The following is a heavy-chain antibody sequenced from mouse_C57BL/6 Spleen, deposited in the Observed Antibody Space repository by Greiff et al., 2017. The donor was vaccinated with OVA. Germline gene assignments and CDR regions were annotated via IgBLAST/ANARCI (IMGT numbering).Heavy chain of an antibody. J-gene: IGHJ1*03. CDR3: ARSKLGPYWYFDV. CDR1: GYTFTSYW. V-gene: IGHV1-72*01. D-gene: IGHD4-1*01. Sequence: QVQLQQPGAELVKPGASVKLSCKASGYTFTSYWMHWVKQRPGRGLEWIGRIDTNSGGTKYNEKFKSKATLTVDKPSSTAYMQLSSLTSEDSAVYYCARSKLGPYWYFDVWGTGTTVTVSS. CDR2: IDTNSGGT.